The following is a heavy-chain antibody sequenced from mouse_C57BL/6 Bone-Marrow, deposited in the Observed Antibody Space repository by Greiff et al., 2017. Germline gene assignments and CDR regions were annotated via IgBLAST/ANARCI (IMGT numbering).Heavy chain of an antibody. D-gene: IGHD1-1*01. CDR2: ISDGGSYT. J-gene: IGHJ3*01. Sequence: EVKLMESGGGLVKPGGSLKLSCAASGFTFSSYAMSWVRQTPEQRLEWVATISDGGSYTYYPDNVKGRFTISRDNAKNNLYLQMSHLKSEDTAMYYCARDLYGSSYQFAYWGQGTLVTVSA. V-gene: IGHV5-4*01. CDR3: ARDLYGSSYQFAY. CDR1: GFTFSSYA.